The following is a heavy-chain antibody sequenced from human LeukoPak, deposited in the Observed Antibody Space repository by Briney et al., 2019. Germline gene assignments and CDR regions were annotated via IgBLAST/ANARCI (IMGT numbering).Heavy chain of an antibody. V-gene: IGHV1-18*01. Sequence: ASVKVSCKTSGYTFISYGISWVRQAPGQGLEWVGWISTYNGNTNHAQKLQGRVTMTTDTSTSTAYLELRSLRSDDTAVYYCARDTHDSTAYYIFYNYWGQGTLVAVSS. D-gene: IGHD3-22*01. CDR3: ARDTHDSTAYYIFYNY. CDR1: GYTFISYG. CDR2: ISTYNGNT. J-gene: IGHJ4*02.